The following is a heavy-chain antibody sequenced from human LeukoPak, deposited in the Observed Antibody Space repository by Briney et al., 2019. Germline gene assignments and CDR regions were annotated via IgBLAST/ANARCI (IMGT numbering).Heavy chain of an antibody. J-gene: IGHJ4*02. CDR2: IGGSGGST. Sequence: GGSLRLSCAASGFTFSSYAMSWVRQAPGKGLEWVSAIGGSGGSTYYADSVKGRFTISRDNSKNTLYLQMNSLGAEDTAVYYCAKGIAVAGTASDYWGQGTLVTVSS. D-gene: IGHD6-19*01. CDR3: AKGIAVAGTASDY. V-gene: IGHV3-23*01. CDR1: GFTFSSYA.